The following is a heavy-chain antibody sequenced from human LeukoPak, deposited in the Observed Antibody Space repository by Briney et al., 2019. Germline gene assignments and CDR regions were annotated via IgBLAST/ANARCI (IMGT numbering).Heavy chain of an antibody. J-gene: IGHJ4*02. CDR2: ISGSGGGT. V-gene: IGHV3-23*01. Sequence: PGGSLRLSCVVSGITLSNYGMSWVRQAPGKGLEWVAGISGSGGGTNYADSVKGRFTISRDNRKNTLYLQMNSLRAEDTAVYFCAKRGVVIRVILVGFHKEAYYFDSWGQGALVTVSS. D-gene: IGHD3-22*01. CDR1: GITLSNYG. CDR3: AKRGVVIRVILVGFHKEAYYFDS.